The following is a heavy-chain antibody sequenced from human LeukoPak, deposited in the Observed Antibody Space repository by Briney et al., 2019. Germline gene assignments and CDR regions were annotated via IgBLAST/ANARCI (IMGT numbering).Heavy chain of an antibody. V-gene: IGHV4-34*01. J-gene: IGHJ6*03. CDR1: GGSSSGYY. D-gene: IGHD3-10*01. CDR2: INHSGSN. Sequence: SETLSLTCAVYGGSSSGYYWSWIRQPPGKGLEWIGEINHSGSNKYNPSLKSRVTISVDTSKNQFSLKLSSVTAADTAVYYCARRLGRKFGERFYYYHYMDVWGKGTTVTISS. CDR3: ARRLGRKFGERFYYYHYMDV.